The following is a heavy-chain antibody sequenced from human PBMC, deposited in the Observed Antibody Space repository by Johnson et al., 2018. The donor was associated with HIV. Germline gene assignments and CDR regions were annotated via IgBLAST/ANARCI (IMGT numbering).Heavy chain of an antibody. V-gene: IGHV3-7*03. CDR2: IKQDGTET. D-gene: IGHD1-26*01. J-gene: IGHJ3*02. CDR3: ARAYSGSYSPRSAFDI. CDR1: GFTFSSYW. Sequence: EKLVESGGGLVQPGGSLRLSCAASGFTFSSYWMSWVRQAPGKGLEWVANIKQDGTETYYVDSMNGRFTISRDNAKNSLYLQMNSLRAEDTALYYCARAYSGSYSPRSAFDIWGQGTMVTVSS.